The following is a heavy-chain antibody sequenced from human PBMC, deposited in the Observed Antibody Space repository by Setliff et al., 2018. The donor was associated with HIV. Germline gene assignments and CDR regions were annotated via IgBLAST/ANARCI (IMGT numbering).Heavy chain of an antibody. D-gene: IGHD3-3*01. Sequence: GASVKVSCKASGYTFTSNGISWVRQAPGQGLEWMGWISGPSGITNYAQKFQGRVTMTTDISTSTVFMDLRNLRSDDTAVYYCAREGDYDFWSGYSTTFDYWGQGTLVTVSS. V-gene: IGHV1-18*01. J-gene: IGHJ4*02. CDR2: ISGPSGIT. CDR1: GYTFTSNG. CDR3: AREGDYDFWSGYSTTFDY.